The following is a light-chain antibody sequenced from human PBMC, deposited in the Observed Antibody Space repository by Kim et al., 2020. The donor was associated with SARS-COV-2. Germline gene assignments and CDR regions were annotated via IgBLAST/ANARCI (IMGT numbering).Light chain of an antibody. CDR3: MQALQTRAT. Sequence: PASISCRSSQGLLHSNGYNYLDWYLQKPGQSPQLLIYLGSNRASGVPDRFSGSGSGTDFTLKISRVEAEDVGVYYCMQALQTRATFGQGTRLEIK. CDR2: LGS. V-gene: IGKV2-28*01. CDR1: QGLLHSNGYNY. J-gene: IGKJ5*01.